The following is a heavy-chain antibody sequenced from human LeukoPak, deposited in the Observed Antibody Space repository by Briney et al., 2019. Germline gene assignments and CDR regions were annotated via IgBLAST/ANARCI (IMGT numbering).Heavy chain of an antibody. D-gene: IGHD3-10*01. Sequence: SVKVSCKASGGTFSSYAISWVRQAPGQGLEWMGRIIPILGIANYAQRFQGRVTITADKSTSTAYMELSSLRSGDTAVYYCARDSPPDDFGESLADYWGQGTLVTVSS. CDR1: GGTFSSYA. J-gene: IGHJ4*02. V-gene: IGHV1-69*04. CDR2: IIPILGIA. CDR3: ARDSPPDDFGESLADY.